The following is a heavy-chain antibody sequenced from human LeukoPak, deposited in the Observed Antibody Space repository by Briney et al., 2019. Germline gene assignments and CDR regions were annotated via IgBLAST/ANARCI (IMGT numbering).Heavy chain of an antibody. CDR1: GFTFSDYY. CDR3: ARSYSSSSGGLYYFDY. D-gene: IGHD6-6*01. J-gene: IGHJ4*02. Sequence: GGSLRLSCAASGFTFSDYYMSWIRQAPGKGLEWVSYISSSGSTIYYADSVKGRFTISRDNAKNSLYLQMNSLRAEDTAVYYCARSYSSSSGGLYYFDYWGQGTLVTVSS. V-gene: IGHV3-11*01. CDR2: ISSSGSTI.